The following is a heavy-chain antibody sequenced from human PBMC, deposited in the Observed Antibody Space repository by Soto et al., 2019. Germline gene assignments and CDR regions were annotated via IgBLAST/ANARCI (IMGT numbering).Heavy chain of an antibody. D-gene: IGHD1-1*01. Sequence: SETLSLPCAVSGDSITTTNWWPWVRQSPGKGLEWIGEIYSSGNTNYNPSLMSRVTMSVDTSKNPFSLRLSSVTAADTAVYYCARHPTGFPHWFDSWGQGTLGTVSS. J-gene: IGHJ5*01. CDR3: ARHPTGFPHWFDS. V-gene: IGHV4-4*02. CDR1: GDSITTTNW. CDR2: IYSSGNT.